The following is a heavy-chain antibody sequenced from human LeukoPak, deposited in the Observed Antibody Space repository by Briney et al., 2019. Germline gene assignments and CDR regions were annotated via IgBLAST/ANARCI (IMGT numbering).Heavy chain of an antibody. J-gene: IGHJ4*02. V-gene: IGHV4-38-2*02. D-gene: IGHD1-26*01. Sequence: PSETLSHTCTVSSYSISSHYYWGWIRQPPGKGLEWIGNIYHSGSTYYNPSLKSRVTLSVDTSKNQFSLKLSSVTAADTAVYYCARLIVGPTYFDYWGQGTLVTVSS. CDR2: IYHSGST. CDR1: SYSISSHYY. CDR3: ARLIVGPTYFDY.